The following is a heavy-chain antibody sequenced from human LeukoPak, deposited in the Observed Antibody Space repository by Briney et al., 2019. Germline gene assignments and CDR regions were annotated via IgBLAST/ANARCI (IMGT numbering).Heavy chain of an antibody. J-gene: IGHJ4*02. V-gene: IGHV3-30*02. Sequence: GGSLRLSCAASGFTFSSYGMHWVRQAPGKGLEWVALIRYDGSNKYYADSVKGRFTISRDNSKNTLYLQMNSLRAEDTAVYYCAKLGSIVVVPAARGGDYWGQGTLVTVSS. CDR1: GFTFSSYG. D-gene: IGHD2-2*01. CDR2: IRYDGSNK. CDR3: AKLGSIVVVPAARGGDY.